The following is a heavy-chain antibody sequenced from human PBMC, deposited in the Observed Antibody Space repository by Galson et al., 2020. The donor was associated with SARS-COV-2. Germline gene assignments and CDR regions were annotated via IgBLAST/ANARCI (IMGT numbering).Heavy chain of an antibody. CDR2: INHSGST. D-gene: IGHD2-2*01. V-gene: IGHV4-34*01. CDR1: GGSFSGYY. Sequence: SETLSLTCAVYGGSFSGYYWSWIRQPPGKGLEWIGEINHSGSTNYNPSLKSRVTISVDTSKNQFSLKLSSVTAADTAVYYCARVKLNGYAWRNCYYYYDMDVWGEGATVTVSS. CDR3: ARVKLNGYAWRNCYYYYDMDV. J-gene: IGHJ6*04.